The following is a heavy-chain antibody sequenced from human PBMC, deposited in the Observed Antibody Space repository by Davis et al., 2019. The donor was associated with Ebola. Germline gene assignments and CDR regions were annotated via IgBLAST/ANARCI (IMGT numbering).Heavy chain of an antibody. CDR1: GGTFSSYA. Sequence: SVKVSCKASGGTFSSYAISWVRQAPGQGLDWMGGIIPVFGTTNYAQKFQGRVTMTRDTATSTVYMELNSLRSEDTAVYYCARSYSGYRPMDVWGQGTTVTVSS. V-gene: IGHV1-69*05. J-gene: IGHJ6*02. CDR2: IIPVFGTT. CDR3: ARSYSGYRPMDV. D-gene: IGHD5-12*01.